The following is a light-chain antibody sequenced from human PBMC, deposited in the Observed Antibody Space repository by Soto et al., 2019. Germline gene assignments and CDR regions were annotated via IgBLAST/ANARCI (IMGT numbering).Light chain of an antibody. CDR1: QSVFFNSNNKNY. V-gene: IGKV4-1*01. CDR2: WAS. CDR3: QQYYNIPPT. Sequence: DIVMTQSPDSLAVSLGERATINCKSSQSVFFNSNNKNYLAWYQQKPGQPPKLLIYWASTRESGVPDRFSGSGSGTDFTLTISSLQAEDEAFYYCQQYYNIPPTFGQGTKVEI. J-gene: IGKJ1*01.